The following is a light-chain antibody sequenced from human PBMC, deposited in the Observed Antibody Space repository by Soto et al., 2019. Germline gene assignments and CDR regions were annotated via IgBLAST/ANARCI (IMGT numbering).Light chain of an antibody. CDR2: DVT. J-gene: IGLJ1*01. CDR3: SSYAGRHTPYV. CDR1: SSDVGGYNY. Sequence: QSVLTQPRSVSGSPGQSITISCSGTSSDVGGYNYVSWYQQHPGKAPKLIIYDVTKRPSGVPDRFSGSKSGNTASLTISGLQAEDEADYYCSSYAGRHTPYVFATGTNVTVL. V-gene: IGLV2-11*01.